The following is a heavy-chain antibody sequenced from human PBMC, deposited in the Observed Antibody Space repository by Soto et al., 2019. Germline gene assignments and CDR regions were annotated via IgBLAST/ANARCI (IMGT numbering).Heavy chain of an antibody. J-gene: IGHJ4*02. CDR1: GNSISDRNYY. V-gene: IGHV4-61*01. D-gene: IGHD1-26*01. CDR3: ASTTRGSYPSLVY. Sequence: SETLSLTCTVSGNSISDRNYYWSWIRQPPGKGLEWIGYIYYSGSTNYNPSLKSRVTISVDTSKNQFSLKLSSVTAADTAVFYCASTTRGSYPSLVYWGQGTLVTVSS. CDR2: IYYSGST.